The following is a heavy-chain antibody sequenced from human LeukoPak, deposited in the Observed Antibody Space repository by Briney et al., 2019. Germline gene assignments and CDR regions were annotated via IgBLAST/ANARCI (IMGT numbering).Heavy chain of an antibody. Sequence: SETLSLNCTVSGGSISSGDYYWSWIRQPPGKRLEWIGYIYYSGSTYYNPSLKSRVTISVDTSKNQFSLKLSSVTAADTAVYYCASITGGYIDYWGQGTLVTVSS. V-gene: IGHV4-30-4*08. J-gene: IGHJ4*02. CDR1: GGSISSGDYY. D-gene: IGHD2-8*02. CDR2: IYYSGST. CDR3: ASITGGYIDY.